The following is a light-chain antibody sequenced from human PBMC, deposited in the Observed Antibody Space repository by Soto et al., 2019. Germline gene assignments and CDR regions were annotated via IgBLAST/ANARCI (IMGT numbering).Light chain of an antibody. J-gene: IGLJ2*01. CDR2: EVS. V-gene: IGLV2-14*01. Sequence: QSASVSGSPGQSITISCTGTSSDVGAYNYISWYQQHPGKAPKLMIYEVSNRPSGVSTRFSGSKSGNTASLTISGLQAEDEGDYYCSTYINSITFVIFGGGTKLTVL. CDR3: STYINSITFVI. CDR1: SSDVGAYNY.